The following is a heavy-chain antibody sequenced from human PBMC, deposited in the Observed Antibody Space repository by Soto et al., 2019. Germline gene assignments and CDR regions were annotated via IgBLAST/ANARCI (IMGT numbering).Heavy chain of an antibody. Sequence: GGSLRLSCAGSGFGFSAYAMNWVRQAPGKGLQWVSGLVGSGGDKNYADSVRGRFTVSRDNSKNTLYLQMNSLRDEDTAVYYCAKERIANNGVWEAFVMWGRGTQVNVSS. CDR3: AKERIANNGVWEAFVM. CDR1: GFGFSAYA. D-gene: IGHD2-8*01. CDR2: LVGSGGDK. J-gene: IGHJ3*02. V-gene: IGHV3-23*01.